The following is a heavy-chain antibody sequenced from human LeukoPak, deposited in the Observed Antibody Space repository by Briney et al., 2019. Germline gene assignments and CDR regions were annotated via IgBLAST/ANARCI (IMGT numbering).Heavy chain of an antibody. Sequence: VQPGGSLRLSCAASGFTFSSYAMSWVRQAPGKGLEWVSAISGSGGSTYYADSVNGRFTISRDNSKNTLYLQMNSLRAEDTAVYYCAKWATYYYDSSGYYGGSYFDYWGQGTLVTVSS. CDR2: ISGSGGST. V-gene: IGHV3-23*01. D-gene: IGHD3-22*01. CDR3: AKWATYYYDSSGYYGGSYFDY. J-gene: IGHJ4*02. CDR1: GFTFSSYA.